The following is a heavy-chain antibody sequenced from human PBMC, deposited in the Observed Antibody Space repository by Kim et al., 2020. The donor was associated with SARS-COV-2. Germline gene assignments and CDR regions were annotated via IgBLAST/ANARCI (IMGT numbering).Heavy chain of an antibody. Sequence: RHVKNRVTIAVETSKNQFSLKLSSVTAADTAEYYCARDSSLLWWWPFDYWGQGTLVTVSS. D-gene: IGHD2-21*01. J-gene: IGHJ4*02. CDR3: ARDSSLLWWWPFDY. V-gene: IGHV4-34*01.